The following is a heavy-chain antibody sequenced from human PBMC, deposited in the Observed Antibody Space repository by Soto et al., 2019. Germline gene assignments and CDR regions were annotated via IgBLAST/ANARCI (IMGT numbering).Heavy chain of an antibody. CDR2: IFYSGST. V-gene: IGHV4-31*03. J-gene: IGHJ4*02. CDR1: GGSISSGAYY. CDR3: AREAGGHDY. Sequence: QVQLQASGPGLVKPSQTLSLTCTVSGGSISSGAYYWSWIRQHPGKGLEWIGYIFYSGSTYYNPSLKNRVSISVDTSKIQFSLRLSSVTAADTAMYYCAREAGGHDYWGQGTLVTVSS. D-gene: IGHD3-10*01.